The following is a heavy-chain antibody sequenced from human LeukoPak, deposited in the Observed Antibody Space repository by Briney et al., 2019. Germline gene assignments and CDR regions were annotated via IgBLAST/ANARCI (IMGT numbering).Heavy chain of an antibody. J-gene: IGHJ3*02. CDR2: IDPSDSYT. D-gene: IGHD2-2*02. Sequence: GESLGISCKGSGYSFTSYWISWVRQMPGKGLECMGRIDPSDSYTNYSPSFQGHVTISADKSISTAYLQWSSLKASDTAMYYCARRVKLGYCSSTSCFTLPDAFDIWGQGTMVTVSS. CDR1: GYSFTSYW. V-gene: IGHV5-10-1*01. CDR3: ARRVKLGYCSSTSCFTLPDAFDI.